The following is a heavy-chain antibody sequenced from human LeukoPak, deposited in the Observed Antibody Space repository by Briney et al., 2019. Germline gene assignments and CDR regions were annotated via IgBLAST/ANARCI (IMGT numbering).Heavy chain of an antibody. CDR3: AKDRRGSSWCPGYYYMDV. Sequence: GGSLRLSCAASGFTFSSYGMHWVRQAPGKGLEWVAFIRYDGSNKYYADSVKGRFTISRDNSKNTLYLQMNSLRAEDTAVYYCAKDRRGSSWCPGYYYMDVWGKGTTVTVSS. CDR2: IRYDGSNK. J-gene: IGHJ6*03. D-gene: IGHD6-13*01. CDR1: GFTFSSYG. V-gene: IGHV3-30*02.